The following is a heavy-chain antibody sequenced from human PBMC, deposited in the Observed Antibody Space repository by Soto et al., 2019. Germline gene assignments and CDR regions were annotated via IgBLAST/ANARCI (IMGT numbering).Heavy chain of an antibody. CDR1: GGSISSYY. J-gene: IGHJ4*02. CDR2: IYYSGST. V-gene: IGHV4-59*01. Sequence: SETLSLTCTVSGGSISSYYWSWIRQPPGKGLEWIGYIYYSGSTNYNPSLKSRVTISVDTSKNQFSLKLSSVTAADTAVYYCARGALTTYFDYWGQGTLVTVSS. CDR3: ARGALTTYFDY.